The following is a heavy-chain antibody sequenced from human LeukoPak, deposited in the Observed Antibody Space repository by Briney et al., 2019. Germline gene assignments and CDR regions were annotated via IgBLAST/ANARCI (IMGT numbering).Heavy chain of an antibody. Sequence: SESLSLTCSVSGASFTSSYWSWIRQTPGKGLEWIANIYSGSTNYNPSFESRVTVSLDTSQNQFSLRLTSVTAAGTALYYCARDGYGSGSYGWFDPWGQGTLVTVSS. CDR2: IYSGST. D-gene: IGHD3-10*01. V-gene: IGHV4-59*01. CDR1: GASFTSSY. J-gene: IGHJ5*02. CDR3: ARDGYGSGSYGWFDP.